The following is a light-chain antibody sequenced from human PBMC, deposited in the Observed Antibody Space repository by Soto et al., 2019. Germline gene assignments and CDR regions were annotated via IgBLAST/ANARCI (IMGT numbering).Light chain of an antibody. CDR3: LLSYSGARV. CDR1: TGTVTTGHA. J-gene: IGLJ2*01. V-gene: IGLV7-46*01. CDR2: ETT. Sequence: QAVVTQEPSLTVSPGGTVTLTCGSITGTVTTGHAPYWFQQKPGQAPRTLIYETTNRHSWTPAWFSGSLLGGKAALTLSGAQPEDEAEYYCLLSYSGARVFGGGTKLTVL.